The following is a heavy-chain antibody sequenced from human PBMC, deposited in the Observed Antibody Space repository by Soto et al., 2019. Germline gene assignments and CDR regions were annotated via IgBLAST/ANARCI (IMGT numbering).Heavy chain of an antibody. CDR3: THSDQSSGWPMFAY. Sequence: GLDLEWLALIYWDDDKRYSPSLRSRLTVTKDTSKNQVVLTLTNMDPVDTATYYCTHSDQSSGWPMFAYWGQGTLVTVSS. D-gene: IGHD6-19*01. V-gene: IGHV2-5*02. CDR2: IYWDDDK. J-gene: IGHJ4*02.